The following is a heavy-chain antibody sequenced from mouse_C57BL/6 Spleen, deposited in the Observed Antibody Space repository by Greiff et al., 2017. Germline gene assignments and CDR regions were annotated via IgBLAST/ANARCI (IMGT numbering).Heavy chain of an antibody. CDR1: GYTFTSYW. D-gene: IGHD1-1*02. J-gene: IGHJ2*01. V-gene: IGHV1-61*01. CDR2: IYPSDSET. CDR3: ARHIPYGGVFDY. Sequence: QVQLQQPGAELVRPGSSVKLSCKASGYTFTSYWMDWVKQRPGQGLEWIGNIYPSDSETHYNQKFKDKATLTVDKSSSTAYMQLSSLTSEDSAVYYCARHIPYGGVFDYWGQGTTLTVSS.